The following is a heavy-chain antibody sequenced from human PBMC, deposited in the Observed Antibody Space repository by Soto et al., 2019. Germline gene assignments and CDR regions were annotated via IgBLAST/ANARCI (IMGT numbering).Heavy chain of an antibody. CDR3: ASAGIAARQRGSSGMDV. CDR2: INPNSGGT. J-gene: IGHJ6*02. D-gene: IGHD6-6*01. Sequence: ASVKVSCKASGYTFTGYYMHWVRQAPGQGLEWMGWINPNSGGTNYAQKFQGRVTMTRDTSISTAYMELSRLRSDDTAVHYCASAGIAARQRGSSGMDVWGQGTTVTVSS. CDR1: GYTFTGYY. V-gene: IGHV1-2*02.